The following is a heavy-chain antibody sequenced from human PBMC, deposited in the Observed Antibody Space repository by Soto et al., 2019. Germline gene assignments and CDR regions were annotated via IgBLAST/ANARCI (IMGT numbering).Heavy chain of an antibody. V-gene: IGHV6-1*01. D-gene: IGHD1-1*01. Sequence: PSPTLSLTCAISVYSVSSNSAAWNWIIQSPSRGLEWLGRTYYRSKWYNDYAVSVKSRITINPDTSKNQFSLQLNSVTPEDTAVYYCARRWRQGYGMEVWGQGTMVIGSS. CDR3: ARRWRQGYGMEV. J-gene: IGHJ6*01. CDR1: VYSVSSNSAA. CDR2: TYYRSKWYN.